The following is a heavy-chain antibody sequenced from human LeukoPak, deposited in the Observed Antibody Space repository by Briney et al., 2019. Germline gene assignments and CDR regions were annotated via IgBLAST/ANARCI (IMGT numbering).Heavy chain of an antibody. CDR2: INPNSGGT. D-gene: IGHD6-19*01. V-gene: IGHV1-2*02. CDR1: GYTFTGYY. CDR3: AREAVAGDVDY. Sequence: ASVKVSCKASGYTFTGYYMHWVRQAPGQGLEWMGWINPNSGGTNYAQKFQGRVTMTRDASVSTAYMGLGRLRSDATAVYYCAREAVAGDVDYWGQGTLVTVSS. J-gene: IGHJ4*02.